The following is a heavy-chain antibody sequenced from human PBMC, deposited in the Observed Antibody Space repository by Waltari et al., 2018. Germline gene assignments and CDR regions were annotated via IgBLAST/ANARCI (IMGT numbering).Heavy chain of an antibody. CDR3: ARGRVGATSDY. D-gene: IGHD1-26*01. J-gene: IGHJ4*02. CDR2: ISSSSSTI. V-gene: IGHV3-48*01. Sequence: EVQLVESGGGLVQPGGSLRLSCAASGFTFSSYRMTWVRQAPGKGLEWVSYISSSSSTIYYADSVKGRFTISRDNAKNSLYLQMNSLRAEDTAVYYCARGRVGATSDYWGQGTLVTVSS. CDR1: GFTFSSYR.